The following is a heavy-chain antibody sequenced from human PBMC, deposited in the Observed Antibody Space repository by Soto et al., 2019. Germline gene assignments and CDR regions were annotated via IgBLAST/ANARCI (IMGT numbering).Heavy chain of an antibody. Sequence: ASVKVSCKASGYTFTSYGISWVRQAPGQGLEWMGWISAYNGNTNYAQKLQGRVTMTTDTSTSTAYMELRSLRSDDTAVYYCATDPSMAVAGPNFDYWGQGTLVTVSS. CDR1: GYTFTSYG. J-gene: IGHJ4*02. CDR3: ATDPSMAVAGPNFDY. CDR2: ISAYNGNT. D-gene: IGHD6-19*01. V-gene: IGHV1-18*01.